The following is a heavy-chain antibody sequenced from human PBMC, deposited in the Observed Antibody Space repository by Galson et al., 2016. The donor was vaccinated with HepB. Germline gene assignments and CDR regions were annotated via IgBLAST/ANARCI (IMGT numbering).Heavy chain of an antibody. CDR3: ARGSSWRYFGY. CDR1: GYSFTGYG. D-gene: IGHD6-13*01. V-gene: IGHV1-18*01. CDR2: ISDYNGDR. Sequence: SVKVSCKASGYSFTGYGIAWVRQAPGQGLEWMGWISDYNGDRNYAQKFQGRVTLTTDTSTTTVYMELTSLRSDDTAVYFCARGSSWRYFGYWGQGTQVTVSS. J-gene: IGHJ4*02.